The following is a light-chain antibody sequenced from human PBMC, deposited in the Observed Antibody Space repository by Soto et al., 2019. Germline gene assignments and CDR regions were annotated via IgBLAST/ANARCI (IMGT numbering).Light chain of an antibody. V-gene: IGKV1-5*03. CDR1: QTISSW. CDR3: QHYNSYSEA. CDR2: KAS. J-gene: IGKJ1*01. Sequence: DIQMTQSPSTLSGYVGDRVTITCRASQTISSWLAWYQQKPGKAPKLLIYKASTLKSGVPSRFSGSGSGTEFTLTISSLQPDDFATYYCQHYNSYSEAFGQGTKV.